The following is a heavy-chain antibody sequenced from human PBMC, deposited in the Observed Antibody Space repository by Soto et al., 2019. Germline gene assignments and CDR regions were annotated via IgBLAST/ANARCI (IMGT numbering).Heavy chain of an antibody. CDR2: IYPDDSDT. J-gene: IGHJ6*02. V-gene: IGHV5-51*01. CDR3: ARHRGLGYRSTWDYYYAMNV. D-gene: IGHD6-13*01. Sequence: SGESLKISCKGSGYSFTNYWVSWVRQMPGKGLEWMGIIYPDDSDTRYSPSFQGQVTISADKSTTTAYLQWSSLRASDTAMYYCARHRGLGYRSTWDYYYAMNVWGQGTTVTVSS. CDR1: GYSFTNYW.